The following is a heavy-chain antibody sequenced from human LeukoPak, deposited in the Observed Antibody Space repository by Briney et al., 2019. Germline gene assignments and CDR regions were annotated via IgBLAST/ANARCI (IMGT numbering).Heavy chain of an antibody. V-gene: IGHV5-51*01. Sequence: GESLKISCKGSGYTFTNFWIGWVRQMPGKGLEWMGIIYPGDSDTRYSSSFQGQVPISADKSISTAYLQWSSLKASDTAMYYCARRLSSSPLYDYWGQGTLVTVSS. CDR2: IYPGDSDT. D-gene: IGHD2-2*01. CDR1: GYTFTNFW. J-gene: IGHJ4*02. CDR3: ARRLSSSPLYDY.